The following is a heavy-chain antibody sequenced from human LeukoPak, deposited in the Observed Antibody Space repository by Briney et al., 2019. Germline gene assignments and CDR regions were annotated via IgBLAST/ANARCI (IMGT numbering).Heavy chain of an antibody. J-gene: IGHJ4*02. Sequence: SVKVSCKASGGTFSSYAISWVRQAPGQGLEWMGGIIPIFGTANYAQKFQGRVTITADESTTTAYMELSSLRSEDTAVYYCAREYCSSTSCYVRYFDYWGQGTLVTVSS. CDR2: IIPIFGTA. V-gene: IGHV1-69*13. CDR3: AREYCSSTSCYVRYFDY. CDR1: GGTFSSYA. D-gene: IGHD2-2*01.